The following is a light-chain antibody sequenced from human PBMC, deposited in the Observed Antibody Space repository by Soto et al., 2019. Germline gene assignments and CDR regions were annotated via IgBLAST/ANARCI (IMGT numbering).Light chain of an antibody. J-gene: IGKJ1*01. V-gene: IGKV1-13*02. CDR1: QDIKTY. CDR3: QHYNSYSEA. Sequence: AIQLTQSPSSLSASVGDRVSITCRASQDIKTYLAWYQQKQGKAPKLLISGTFTLQSGVPSRFNGSGSGTDFTLTISRLQPEDFATYYCQHYNSYSEAFGQGTKAELK. CDR2: GTF.